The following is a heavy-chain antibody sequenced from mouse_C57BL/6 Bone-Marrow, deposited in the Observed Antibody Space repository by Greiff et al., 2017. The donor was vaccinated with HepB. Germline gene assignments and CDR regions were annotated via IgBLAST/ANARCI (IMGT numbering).Heavy chain of an antibody. CDR1: GFTFSSYA. CDR3: AREGGGDRYFDV. CDR2: ISDGGSYT. Sequence: DVKLVESGGGLVKPGGSLKLSCAASGFTFSSYAMSWVRQTPEKRLEWVATISDGGSYTYYPDNVKGRFTISRDNAKNNLYLQMSHLKSEDTAMYYCAREGGGDRYFDVWGTGTTVTVSS. D-gene: IGHD3-3*01. J-gene: IGHJ1*03. V-gene: IGHV5-4*01.